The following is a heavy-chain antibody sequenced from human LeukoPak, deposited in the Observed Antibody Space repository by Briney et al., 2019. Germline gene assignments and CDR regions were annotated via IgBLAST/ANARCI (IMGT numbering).Heavy chain of an antibody. V-gene: IGHV1-69*13. J-gene: IGHJ2*01. D-gene: IGHD4-23*01. CDR2: IIPIFNTI. CDR3: ARAEDDYGGKVGTWYFDL. CDR1: GGTLSTYS. Sequence: ASVKVSCKASGGTLSTYSISWVRQAPGQGLEWMGGIIPIFNTINYAQRFQGRVTLTADESTNTAYMELSSLRSEDTAVYYCARAEDDYGGKVGTWYFDLWGRGTLVTVSS.